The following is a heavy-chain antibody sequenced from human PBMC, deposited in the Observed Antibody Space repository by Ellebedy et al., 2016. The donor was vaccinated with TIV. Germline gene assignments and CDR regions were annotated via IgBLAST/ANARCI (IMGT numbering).Heavy chain of an antibody. J-gene: IGHJ4*02. CDR3: ASFRFWSGYYYDY. CDR1: GGSISSYY. D-gene: IGHD3-3*01. V-gene: IGHV4-59*08. Sequence: MPSETLSLTCTVSGGSISSYYWSWIRQPPGKGLEWIGYIYYSGSTNYNPSLKSRVTISVDTSKNQFSLKLSSVTAADTAVYYCASFRFWSGYYYDYWGQGTLVTVSS. CDR2: IYYSGST.